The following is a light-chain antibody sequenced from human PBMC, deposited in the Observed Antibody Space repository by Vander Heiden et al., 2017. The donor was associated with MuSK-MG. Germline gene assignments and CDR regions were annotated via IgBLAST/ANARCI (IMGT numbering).Light chain of an antibody. V-gene: IGKV3-11*01. CDR2: DAS. CDR1: QSVSSY. CDR3: QQPSNWPPWT. Sequence: EIVLTQSPATLSLSPGERATLSCRASQSVSSYLVWYQQKPGQAPRLLIYDASNSDMGIPARFSGSGSGKDFTLTISSREQEDFAVYYCQQPSNWPPWTFGQGTKVXI. J-gene: IGKJ1*01.